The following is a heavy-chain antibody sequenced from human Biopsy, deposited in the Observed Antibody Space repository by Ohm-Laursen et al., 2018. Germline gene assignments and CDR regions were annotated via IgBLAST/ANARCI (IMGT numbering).Heavy chain of an antibody. CDR3: ATVRGLVWFGELIA. CDR2: IIPIFQTT. CDR1: GGTFSASG. J-gene: IGHJ5*01. D-gene: IGHD3-10*01. V-gene: IGHV1-69*06. Sequence: SSVKVSCKVIGGTFSASGISWVRLAPGHGLEFVGGIIPIFQTTHYAQSFQGRVSIVADKSTNTAYMELSSLRSDDTAIYYCATVRGLVWFGELIAWGQGTLVTVSS.